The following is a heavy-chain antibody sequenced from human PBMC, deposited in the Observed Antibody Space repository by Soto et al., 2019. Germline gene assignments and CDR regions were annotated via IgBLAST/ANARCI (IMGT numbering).Heavy chain of an antibody. D-gene: IGHD2-15*01. CDR3: ARDPYCSGGSCYWGDYYYGMDV. Sequence: QVQLVESGGGVVQPGRSLRLSCAASGFTFSSYGMHWVRQAPGKGLEWVAVIWYDGSNKYYADSVKGRFTISRDNSKNTLYLQMNSLRAEDTAVYYCARDPYCSGGSCYWGDYYYGMDVWGQGTTVTVSS. J-gene: IGHJ6*02. CDR1: GFTFSSYG. V-gene: IGHV3-33*01. CDR2: IWYDGSNK.